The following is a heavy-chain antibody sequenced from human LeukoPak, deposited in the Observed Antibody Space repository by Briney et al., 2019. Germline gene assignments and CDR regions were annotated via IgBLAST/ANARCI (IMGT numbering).Heavy chain of an antibody. CDR2: ITSDGSNT. J-gene: IGHJ4*02. CDR3: ARGGRIQLERRGYFDY. V-gene: IGHV3-74*01. D-gene: IGHD1-1*01. CDR1: GITFSSYW. Sequence: GGSLRLSCAASGITFSSYWMHWVRQARGKGLVWVSRITSDGSNTNYADSVKGRFTISRDNAKNTLYLHMNSLRAEDTAVYYCARGGRIQLERRGYFDYWGQGTLVTVSS.